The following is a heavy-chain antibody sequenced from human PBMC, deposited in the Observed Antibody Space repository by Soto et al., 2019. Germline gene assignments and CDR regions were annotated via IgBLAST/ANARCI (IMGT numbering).Heavy chain of an antibody. J-gene: IGHJ6*04. D-gene: IGHD3-3*01. CDR2: INPSGGST. CDR1: GYTFTSYY. V-gene: IGHV1-46*03. CDR3: ARGNPDYDFWSGYYPV. Sequence: QVQLVQSGAEVKKPGASVKVSCKASGYTFTSYYMHWVRQAPGQGLEWMGIINPSGGSTSYAQKFQGRVTMTRDTSTSTVYMELSGLRSEDTAVYYCARGNPDYDFWSGYYPVWGKGTTVTVSS.